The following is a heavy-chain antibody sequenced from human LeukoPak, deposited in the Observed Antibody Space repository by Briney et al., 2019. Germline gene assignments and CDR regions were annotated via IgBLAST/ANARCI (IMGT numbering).Heavy chain of an antibody. Sequence: GSLRLSCAASGFTFSSNSMNWIRQAPGKGLEWIGYKYNSGSTNYNPSLKSRVTISVDTSKNQFSLKLSSVTAADTAVYYCASHSGYDYFDYWGQGTLVTVSS. D-gene: IGHD5-12*01. J-gene: IGHJ4*02. V-gene: IGHV4-59*01. CDR1: GFTFSSNS. CDR3: ASHSGYDYFDY. CDR2: KYNSGST.